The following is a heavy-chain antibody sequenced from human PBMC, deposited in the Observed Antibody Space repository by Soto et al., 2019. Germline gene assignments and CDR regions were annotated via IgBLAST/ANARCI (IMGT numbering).Heavy chain of an antibody. Sequence: RLSCAASGFTFSSYGMHWVRQAPGKGLEWVAIVSHDGTNEYYIDSVKGRFTISRDNSKNTLYLQMNSLRAEDTAMYYCAKEDIAAYFDYWGQGSLVTVSS. J-gene: IGHJ4*02. CDR3: AKEDIAAYFDY. CDR1: GFTFSSYG. D-gene: IGHD6-25*01. V-gene: IGHV3-30*18. CDR2: VSHDGTNE.